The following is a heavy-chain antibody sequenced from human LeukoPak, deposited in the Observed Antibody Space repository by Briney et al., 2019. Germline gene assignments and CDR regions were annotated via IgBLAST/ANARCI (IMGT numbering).Heavy chain of an antibody. J-gene: IGHJ6*03. V-gene: IGHV4-61*01. CDR3: ATGYGSGTLRDRYYYMDV. CDR2: IHHSGST. Sequence: SEILSLTCTDSGGSISVGSYYWTWIRQPPGKGLEWIGYIHHSGSTNYNPSLKSRVTISVDTSKNQLSLKLSSVTAADTAVYYCATGYGSGTLRDRYYYMDVWGKGTTVTVSS. CDR1: GGSISVGSYY. D-gene: IGHD3-10*01.